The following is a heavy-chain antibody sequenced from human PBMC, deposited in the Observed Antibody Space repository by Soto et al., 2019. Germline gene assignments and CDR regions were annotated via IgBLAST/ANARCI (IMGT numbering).Heavy chain of an antibody. D-gene: IGHD1-1*01. CDR1: GNSISSGDYY. Sequence: SETLSLTCTVSGNSISSGDYYWSWIRQPPGKGLEWIGNIYYSGSAYYNPSLRSRVTMSVDTSKNQFSLKLTSVTAADTAAYFCASRMVQQYFDYFDYWGQGTLVTAPQ. V-gene: IGHV4-30-4*01. CDR3: ASRMVQQYFDYFDY. CDR2: IYYSGSA. J-gene: IGHJ4*02.